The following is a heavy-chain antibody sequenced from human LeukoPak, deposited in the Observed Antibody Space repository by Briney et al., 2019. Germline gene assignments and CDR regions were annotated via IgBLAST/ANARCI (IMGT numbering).Heavy chain of an antibody. J-gene: IGHJ4*02. CDR1: GGTFSSYA. V-gene: IGHV1-69*05. CDR3: ARRDYYDSSGYFDY. D-gene: IGHD3-22*01. Sequence: SVKVSCKASGGTFSSYAISWVRQAPGQGLEWMGRIIPIFGTANYAQKFQGRVTITTDESTSTAYTELSSLRSEDTAVYYCARRDYYDSSGYFDYWGQGTLVTVSS. CDR2: IIPIFGTA.